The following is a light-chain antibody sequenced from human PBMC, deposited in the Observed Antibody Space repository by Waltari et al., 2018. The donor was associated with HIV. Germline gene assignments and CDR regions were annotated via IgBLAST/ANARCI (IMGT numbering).Light chain of an antibody. CDR2: GAS. J-gene: IGKJ2*01. CDR3: QQYGNSPYT. Sequence: EIVLTQSPGTLSLSPGERATLSCRASQSVSSSYLAWYQHKPGQAPRLLIYGASSGSGTDFTLTISSVEPEDFAVYYCQQYGNSPYTFGQGTKLEIK. V-gene: IGKV3-20*01. CDR1: QSVSSSY.